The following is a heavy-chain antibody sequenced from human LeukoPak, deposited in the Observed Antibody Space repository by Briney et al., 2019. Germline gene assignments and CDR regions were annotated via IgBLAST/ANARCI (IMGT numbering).Heavy chain of an antibody. Sequence: GRSLRHSCTAPGFTFGDYARSWFRQAPGKGLEWTPYISSSGSTIYYADSVKGRFTISRDNAKNSLYLQMNSLRAEDTAVYYCAELGITMIGGVWGKGTTVTISS. V-gene: IGHV3-48*03. CDR1: GFTFGDYA. J-gene: IGHJ6*04. CDR3: AELGITMIGGV. D-gene: IGHD3-10*02. CDR2: ISSSGSTI.